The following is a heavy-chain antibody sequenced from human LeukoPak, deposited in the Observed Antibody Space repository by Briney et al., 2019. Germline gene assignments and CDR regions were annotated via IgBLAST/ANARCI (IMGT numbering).Heavy chain of an antibody. CDR1: GGTFSSYA. CDR3: ARGGRWLQISDY. J-gene: IGHJ4*02. D-gene: IGHD5-24*01. Sequence: ASVKVSCKASGGTFSSYAISWVRQAPGQGLEWMGWISAYNGNTNYPQKFQGRVTMTTDTSTSTAYMELRSLRSDDTAVYYCARGGRWLQISDYWGQGTLVTVSS. V-gene: IGHV1-18*01. CDR2: ISAYNGNT.